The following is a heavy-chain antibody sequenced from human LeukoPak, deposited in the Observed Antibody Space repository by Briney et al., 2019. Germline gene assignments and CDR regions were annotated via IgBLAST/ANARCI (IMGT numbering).Heavy chain of an antibody. CDR3: ARRWGDSSSPLDS. J-gene: IGHJ4*02. Sequence: QPVGSLRVSCGASLFTFIGYERNWGSQAPGKGLEWVSYISSSGTTIYYADAVKGRFTISRDNAKNSLYLQMNSLRAEDTAVYYCARRWGDSSSPLDSWGQGTLVTVSS. D-gene: IGHD3-22*01. CDR2: ISSSGTTI. V-gene: IGHV3-48*03. CDR1: LFTFIGYE.